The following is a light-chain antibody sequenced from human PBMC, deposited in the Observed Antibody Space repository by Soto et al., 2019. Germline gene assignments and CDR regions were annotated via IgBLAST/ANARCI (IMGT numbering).Light chain of an antibody. Sequence: QPVLTQSSSASASLGSSVKLTCTLSSGHSSYIIAWHQQQPGKAPRYLMKFEGSGSYNKGSGVPDRFPGSSSGADRYLTISNLQSEDEADYYCETWDRNTRVFGGGTKLTVL. V-gene: IGLV4-60*03. CDR2: FEGSGSY. CDR1: SGHSSYI. J-gene: IGLJ2*01. CDR3: ETWDRNTRV.